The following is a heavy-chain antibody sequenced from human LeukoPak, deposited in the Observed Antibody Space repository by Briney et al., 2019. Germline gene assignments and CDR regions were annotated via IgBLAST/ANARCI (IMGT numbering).Heavy chain of an antibody. CDR3: ARDKLGSSWYYFDY. CDR2: IYYSGST. J-gene: IGHJ4*02. V-gene: IGHV4-61*08. Sequence: PSETLSLTCTVSGGSISSGDYYWSWIRQPPGKGLEWIGYIYYSGSTNYNPSLKSRVTISVDTSKNQFSLKLSSVTAADTAVYYCARDKLGSSWYYFDYWGQGTLVTVSS. D-gene: IGHD6-13*01. CDR1: GGSISSGDYY.